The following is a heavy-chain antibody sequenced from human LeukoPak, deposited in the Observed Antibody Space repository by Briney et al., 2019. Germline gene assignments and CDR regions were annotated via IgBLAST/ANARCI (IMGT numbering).Heavy chain of an antibody. CDR2: ISSSSSYI. D-gene: IGHD3-10*01. V-gene: IGHV3-21*01. Sequence: GGSLRLSCAASGFTFSSYSMNWVRQAPGKGLEWVSSISSSSSYIYYADSVKGRFTISRDNAKNSLYLQMNSLRAEDTAVYYCARSRGITMVRGARGDALDIWGQGTMVTVSS. CDR3: ARSRGITMVRGARGDALDI. CDR1: GFTFSSYS. J-gene: IGHJ3*02.